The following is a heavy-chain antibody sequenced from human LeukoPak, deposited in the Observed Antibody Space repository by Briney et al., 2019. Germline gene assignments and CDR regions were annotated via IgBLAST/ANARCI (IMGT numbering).Heavy chain of an antibody. V-gene: IGHV4-34*01. J-gene: IGHJ4*02. CDR2: INHSGST. D-gene: IGHD2-2*01. CDR3: ARGKEAVPHTRSPCFDY. Sequence: PSETLSLTCAVYGGSFSGYYWSWIRQPPGKGLEWIGEINHSGSTNYNPSLKGRVTISVDTSKNQFSLKLSSVTAADAAVYYCARGKEAVPHTRSPCFDYWGQGTLVTVSS. CDR1: GGSFSGYY.